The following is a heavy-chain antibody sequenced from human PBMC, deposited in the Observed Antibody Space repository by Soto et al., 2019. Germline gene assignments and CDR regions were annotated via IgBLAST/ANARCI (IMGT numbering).Heavy chain of an antibody. J-gene: IGHJ4*02. D-gene: IGHD3-22*01. CDR3: ARTGHSGSYDY. CDR1: GYTFTSYA. V-gene: IGHV3-30-3*01. Sequence: SCKASGYTFTSYAMHWVRQTPGKGLEWVAVISYDGDHKYYTDSVKGRFTISRDNSKNTLYLLMNSLRSEDTAIYYCARTGHSGSYDYWGQGTLVTVSS. CDR2: ISYDGDHK.